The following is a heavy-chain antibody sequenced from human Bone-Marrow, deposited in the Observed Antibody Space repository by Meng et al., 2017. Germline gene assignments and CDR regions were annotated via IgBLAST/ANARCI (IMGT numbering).Heavy chain of an antibody. J-gene: IGHJ4*01. CDR3: SGHVDY. CDR2: MKSNVDGGTV. Sequence: EVQLVEYGGGFVKPGGSLRLSCAASGFTFSNAWMTWVRQAPGKGLEWIGRMKSNVDGGTVDYAAAVKGRFFISRDDSENTFYLQMNSLKTEDTAVYYCSGHVDYWGHGTLVTVSS. V-gene: IGHV3-15*01. CDR1: GFTFSNAW.